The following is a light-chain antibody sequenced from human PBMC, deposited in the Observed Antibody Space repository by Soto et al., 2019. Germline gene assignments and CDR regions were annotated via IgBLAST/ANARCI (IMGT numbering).Light chain of an antibody. J-gene: IGLJ2*01. Sequence: QPVLTQSPSASASLGASVKLTCTLSSGHSSYAIAGHQQQPEKGPRYLMKLDSDGSHSKGDAIPDRFSGSSSGAERYVTISSLQSEDEADYYCQTWGTGIHVVFGGGTKLTVL. CDR3: QTWGTGIHVV. CDR1: SGHSSYA. V-gene: IGLV4-69*01. CDR2: LDSDGSH.